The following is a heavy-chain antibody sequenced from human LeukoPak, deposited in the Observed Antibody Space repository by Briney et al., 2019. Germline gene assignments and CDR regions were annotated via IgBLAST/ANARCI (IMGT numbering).Heavy chain of an antibody. CDR1: GYTGFY. Sequence: ASVKVSCKASGYTGFYMHWVRQAPGQGLEWMGWINSNSGGTNYAQKFQGRVTMTRDTSISTAYMEVSRLRSDDTAVYYCASDWGLSQLEYCSNTNCYMGAFDIWGQGTMVTVSS. J-gene: IGHJ3*02. D-gene: IGHD2-2*02. CDR2: INSNSGGT. V-gene: IGHV1-2*02. CDR3: ASDWGLSQLEYCSNTNCYMGAFDI.